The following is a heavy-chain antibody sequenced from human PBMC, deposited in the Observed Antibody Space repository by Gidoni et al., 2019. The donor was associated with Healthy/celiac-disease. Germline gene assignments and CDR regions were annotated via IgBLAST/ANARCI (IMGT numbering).Heavy chain of an antibody. CDR2: IIPIFGTA. CDR3: ARGPYSNYARPYYYYYYGMDV. CDR1: GGTFSSYA. Sequence: QVQLVQSGAEVKKPGSSVKVSCKASGGTFSSYAISWVRQAPGQGLEWMGGIIPIFGTANYAQKFQGRVTITADESTSTAYMELSSLRSEDTAVYYCARGPYSNYARPYYYYYYGMDVWGQGTTVTVSS. V-gene: IGHV1-69*01. D-gene: IGHD4-4*01. J-gene: IGHJ6*02.